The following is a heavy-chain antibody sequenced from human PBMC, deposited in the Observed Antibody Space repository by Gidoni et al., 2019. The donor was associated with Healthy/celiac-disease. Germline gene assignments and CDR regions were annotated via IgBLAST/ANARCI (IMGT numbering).Heavy chain of an antibody. Sequence: EVQLVESGGGLVKPGGSLRLSCAASGVPFSSYSMNWVRQAPGKGLELVSSISSRSSYIYYADSVKGRFTISRDNAKNSLYLQMNSLRAEDTAVYYCTPGGVVVAAVDYWGQGTLVTVPS. CDR3: TPGGVVVAAVDY. CDR2: ISSRSSYI. CDR1: GVPFSSYS. V-gene: IGHV3-21*01. D-gene: IGHD2-15*01. J-gene: IGHJ4*02.